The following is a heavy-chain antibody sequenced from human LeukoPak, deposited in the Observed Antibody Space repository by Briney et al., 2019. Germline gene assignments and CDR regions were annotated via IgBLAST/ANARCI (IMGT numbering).Heavy chain of an antibody. V-gene: IGHV4-31*03. CDR3: ARSPVIAVAVVYWYFDL. CDR1: GGSVGSGFYC. J-gene: IGHJ2*01. Sequence: PSETLSLTCTVSGGSVGSGFYCWGWIRQHPGKGLEWIGYIYYSGSTYYNPSLKSRVTISVDTSKNQFSLKLSSVTAADTAVYYCARSPVIAVAVVYWYFDLWGRGTLVTVSS. CDR2: IYYSGST. D-gene: IGHD6-19*01.